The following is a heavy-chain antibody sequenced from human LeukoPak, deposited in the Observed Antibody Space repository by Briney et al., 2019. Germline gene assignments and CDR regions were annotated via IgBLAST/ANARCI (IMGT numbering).Heavy chain of an antibody. D-gene: IGHD3-9*01. CDR3: ARDQNVLRYFDWSITDTLPDY. CDR1: GFTFSSYS. CDR2: ISSSSSTI. Sequence: PGGSLRLSCAASGFTFSSYSMNWVRQAPGKGLEWVSYISSSSSTIYYADSVKGRFTISRDNAKNSLYLQMNSLRAEDTAVYYCARDQNVLRYFDWSITDTLPDYWGQGTLVTVSS. J-gene: IGHJ4*02. V-gene: IGHV3-48*01.